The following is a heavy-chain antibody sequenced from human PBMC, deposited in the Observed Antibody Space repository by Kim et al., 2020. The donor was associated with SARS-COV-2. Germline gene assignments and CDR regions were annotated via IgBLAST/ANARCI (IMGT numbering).Heavy chain of an antibody. J-gene: IGHJ6*02. V-gene: IGHV3-23*01. D-gene: IGHD1-26*01. CDR3: ATRGGGSNQLRNLYYGMDV. Sequence: GRVTISRDESKKRLYLQMNSLRAEDTAVYYCATRGGGSNQLRNLYYGMDVWGQGTTVTVSS.